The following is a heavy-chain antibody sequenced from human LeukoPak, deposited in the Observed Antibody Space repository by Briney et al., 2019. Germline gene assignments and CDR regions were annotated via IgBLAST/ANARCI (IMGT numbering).Heavy chain of an antibody. V-gene: IGHV3-7*01. Sequence: PGGSLRLSCAASGFSFSTLWMSWVRQAPGKGLEWVANINEGGSADYYADSVRGRFTISRDNAKNSLHLQMNGLRAEDTAVYYCAGDWEHSRDYWGQGTLVTVSS. CDR1: GFSFSTLW. CDR3: AGDWEHSRDY. CDR2: INEGGSAD. J-gene: IGHJ4*02. D-gene: IGHD3-22*01.